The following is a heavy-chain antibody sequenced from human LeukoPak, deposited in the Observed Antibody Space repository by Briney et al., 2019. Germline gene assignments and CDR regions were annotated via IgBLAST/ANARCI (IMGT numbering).Heavy chain of an antibody. V-gene: IGHV4-30-4*01. J-gene: IGHJ5*02. Sequence: SETLSLTCTVSGGSINSGDYYWSWIRQPPGKGLEWIGYIYYSGSTYYNPSLKSRVTISVDTSKNQFSLKLSSVTAADTAVYYCARARRFLNWFDPWGQGTLVTVSS. CDR2: IYYSGST. CDR1: GGSINSGDYY. D-gene: IGHD3-3*01. CDR3: ARARRFLNWFDP.